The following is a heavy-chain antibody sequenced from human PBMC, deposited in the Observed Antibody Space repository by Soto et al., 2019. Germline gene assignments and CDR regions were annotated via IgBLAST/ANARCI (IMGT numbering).Heavy chain of an antibody. V-gene: IGHV2-70*04. CDR2: IDWDDDK. J-gene: IGHJ4*02. CDR1: GFSLSTSGMR. D-gene: IGHD2-15*01. Sequence: SGPTLVNSTQTLTLTCTFSGFSLSTSGMRVSWIRQPPGKALEWLARIDWDDDKFYSTSLKTRLTISKDTSKNQVVLTMTNMDPVDTATYYCARAPYGGNLDYWGQGTLVTVSS. CDR3: ARAPYGGNLDY.